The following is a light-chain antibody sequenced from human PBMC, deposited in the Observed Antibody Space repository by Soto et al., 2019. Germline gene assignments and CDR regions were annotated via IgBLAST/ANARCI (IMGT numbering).Light chain of an antibody. V-gene: IGLV2-18*02. Sequence: QSALTQPPSVSGSPGQSVTISCTGNSSDVGSYNRVSWYQQPPGTAPKLMIYEVSNRPSGVPDRFSGSKSGNTASLTISGLQAEDEADYYCSSYTSSSPRVVFGGGTKVTVL. CDR3: SSYTSSSPRVV. CDR1: SSDVGSYNR. CDR2: EVS. J-gene: IGLJ2*01.